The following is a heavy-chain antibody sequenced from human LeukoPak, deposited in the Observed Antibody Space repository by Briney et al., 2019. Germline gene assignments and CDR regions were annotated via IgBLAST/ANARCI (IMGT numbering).Heavy chain of an antibody. CDR1: GGSISSGGYY. D-gene: IGHD6-13*01. J-gene: IGHJ5*02. Sequence: SETLSLTCTVSGGSISSGGYYWSWIRQPPGKGLEWIGYIYHSGSTYYNPSLKSRVTISVDRSKNQFSLKLSSVTAADTAVYYCARAHLIPGIAAAGPGLNWFDPWGQGTLVTVSS. CDR2: IYHSGST. CDR3: ARAHLIPGIAAAGPGLNWFDP. V-gene: IGHV4-30-2*01.